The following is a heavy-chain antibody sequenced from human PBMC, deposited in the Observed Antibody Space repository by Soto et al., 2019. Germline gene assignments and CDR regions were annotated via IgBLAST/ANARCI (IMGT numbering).Heavy chain of an antibody. CDR3: ATGRAMTTPPYFYGMDV. Sequence: ASVKVSCKVSGYTLTELSMHWVRQAPGEGLEWMGGFNPEDGETIYAQKFQGRVTMTEDTSTDTAYMELSSLRSEDTAVYYCATGRAMTTPPYFYGMDVWGQGTTVTVSS. CDR2: FNPEDGET. V-gene: IGHV1-24*01. CDR1: GYTLTELS. D-gene: IGHD4-17*01. J-gene: IGHJ6*02.